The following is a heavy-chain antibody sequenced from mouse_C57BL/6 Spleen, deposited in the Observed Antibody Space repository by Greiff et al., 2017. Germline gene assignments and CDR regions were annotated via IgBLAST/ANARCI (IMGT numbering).Heavy chain of an antibody. CDR3: VRGPYDYDVYFDY. Sequence: EVQVVESGGGLVQPKGSLKLSCAASGFSFNTYAMNWVRQAPGKGLEWVARIRSKSNNYATYYADSVKDRFTISRDDSESMLYLQMNNLKTEDTAMYYCVRGPYDYDVYFDYWGQGTTLTVSS. CDR1: GFSFNTYA. J-gene: IGHJ2*01. CDR2: IRSKSNNYAT. D-gene: IGHD2-4*01. V-gene: IGHV10-1*01.